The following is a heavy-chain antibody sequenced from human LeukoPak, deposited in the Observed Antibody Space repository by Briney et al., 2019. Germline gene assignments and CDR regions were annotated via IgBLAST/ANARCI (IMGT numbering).Heavy chain of an antibody. CDR2: IIPIFGTA. CDR1: GGTFSSYA. J-gene: IGHJ5*02. CDR3: ARSAQLERLVWFDH. Sequence: SVKVSCKASGGTFSSYAISWVRQAPGQGLEWMGGIIPIFGTANYAQKFQGRVTITADESTSTAYMERSSLRSEDTAVYYCARSAQLERLVWFDHRGQGTLVTVSS. V-gene: IGHV1-69*13. D-gene: IGHD1-1*01.